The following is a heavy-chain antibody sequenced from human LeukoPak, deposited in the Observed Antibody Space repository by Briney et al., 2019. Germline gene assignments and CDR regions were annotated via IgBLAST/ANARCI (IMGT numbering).Heavy chain of an antibody. D-gene: IGHD4-17*01. CDR2: VFYGGST. V-gene: IGHV4-39*07. CDR3: ARDQGRTTVTTEGDY. J-gene: IGHJ4*02. Sequence: MPSETLSLTCAVSGYSISSGIYYWGWIRQPPGKGLEWIGSVFYGGSTYYNPSLKSRVTISVDKSKNQFSLKLSSVTAADTAVYYCARDQGRTTVTTEGDYWGQGTLVTVSS. CDR1: GYSISSGIYY.